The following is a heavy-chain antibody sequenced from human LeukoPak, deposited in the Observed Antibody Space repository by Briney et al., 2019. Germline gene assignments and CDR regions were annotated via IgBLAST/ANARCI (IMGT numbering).Heavy chain of an antibody. J-gene: IGHJ4*02. D-gene: IGHD3-22*01. CDR1: GGSITNDNW. CDR3: TYNGYYALKH. V-gene: IGHV4-4*02. CDR2: MHHNGIT. Sequence: SETLSLTCDVSGGSITNDNWWSWVRQSPGRGLEWIGEMHHNGITTYNPSLRGRATMSVDKSKNQFSLRLTSVTAADTALYYCTYNGYYALKHWAQGTLVTVSS.